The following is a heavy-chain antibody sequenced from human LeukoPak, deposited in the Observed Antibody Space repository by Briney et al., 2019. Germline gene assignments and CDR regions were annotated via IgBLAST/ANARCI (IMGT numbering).Heavy chain of an antibody. D-gene: IGHD3-22*01. CDR3: ARDYYDSSGYYDGWFDP. CDR2: TYYSGST. Sequence: PSETLSLTCTVSGGSISSYYWSWIRQPPGKGLEWIGYTYYSGSTNYNPSLKSRVTISVDTSKNQFSLKLSSVTAADTAVYYCARDYYDSSGYYDGWFDPWGQGTLVTVSS. V-gene: IGHV4-59*01. CDR1: GGSISSYY. J-gene: IGHJ5*02.